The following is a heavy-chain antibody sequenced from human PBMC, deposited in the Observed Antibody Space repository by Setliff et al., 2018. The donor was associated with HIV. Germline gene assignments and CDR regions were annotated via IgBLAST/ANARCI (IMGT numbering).Heavy chain of an antibody. CDR3: ARGIAALTASFDY. CDR2: IYPGDSDT. D-gene: IGHD2-21*02. J-gene: IGHJ4*02. V-gene: IGHV5-51*01. CDR1: GYTFTNYW. Sequence: PGESLKISCEASGYTFTNYWIGWVRQMPGKGLEWMGIIYPGDSDTRYSPSFQGRVTISADKSISTAYLQWSSLQTSDSGMYYCARGIAALTASFDYWGQGSLVTVSS.